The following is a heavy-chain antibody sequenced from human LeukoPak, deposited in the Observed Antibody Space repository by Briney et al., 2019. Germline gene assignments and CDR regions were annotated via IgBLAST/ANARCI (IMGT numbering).Heavy chain of an antibody. CDR1: GGSISSYY. D-gene: IGHD5-24*01. Sequence: SETLSLTCTVSGGSISSYYWSWIRQPPGKGLEWIGYIYYSGSTNYNPSLKSRVTISVDTSKNQFSLKLSSVTAADTAVYYCARDSPLDGYVFDYWGQGTLVTVSS. J-gene: IGHJ4*02. V-gene: IGHV4-59*01. CDR3: ARDSPLDGYVFDY. CDR2: IYYSGST.